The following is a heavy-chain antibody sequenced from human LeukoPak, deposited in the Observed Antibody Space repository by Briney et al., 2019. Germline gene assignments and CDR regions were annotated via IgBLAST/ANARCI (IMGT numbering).Heavy chain of an antibody. V-gene: IGHV1-8*03. CDR3: ARVGRGYSYDHYYYYYMDV. J-gene: IGHJ6*03. CDR2: MNPNSGNT. D-gene: IGHD5-18*01. CDR1: GYTFTSYD. Sequence: ASVKVSCKASGYTFTSYDINWVRQATGQGLEWMGWMNPNSGNTGYAQKFQGRVTITRNTSISTAYMELSSLRSEDTAVYYCARVGRGYSYDHYYYYYMDVWGKGTTVTVSS.